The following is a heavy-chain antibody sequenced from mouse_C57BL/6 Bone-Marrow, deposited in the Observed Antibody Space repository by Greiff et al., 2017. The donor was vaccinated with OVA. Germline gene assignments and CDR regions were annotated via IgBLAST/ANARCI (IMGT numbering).Heavy chain of an antibody. CDR1: GYTFTSYW. CDR3: ASAVVTTADYFDY. Sequence: QVQLQQPGAELVKPGASVKLSCKASGYTFTSYWLHWVKQRPGQGLEWIGKIHPNSGSTNYNEKFKSKATLTVAKSSSTAYMHLSSLTSEDSAVYYCASAVVTTADYFDYWGQGTTLTVSS. J-gene: IGHJ2*01. D-gene: IGHD2-2*01. V-gene: IGHV1-64*01. CDR2: IHPNSGST.